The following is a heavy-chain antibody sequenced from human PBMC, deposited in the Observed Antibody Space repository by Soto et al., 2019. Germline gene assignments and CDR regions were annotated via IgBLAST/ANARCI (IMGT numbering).Heavy chain of an antibody. V-gene: IGHV4-59*01. CDR3: ARGTSWQLPFDY. CDR2: ISYSGST. J-gene: IGHJ4*02. CDR1: SDSISSYY. D-gene: IGHD1-26*01. Sequence: SETLSLTCTVSSDSISSYYWSWIRQPPGKRLEWIGYISYSGSTDYNPSLKSRVTISGDTSKNQFSLKVSSVTAADTAVYYCARGTSWQLPFDYWGQGTLVTV.